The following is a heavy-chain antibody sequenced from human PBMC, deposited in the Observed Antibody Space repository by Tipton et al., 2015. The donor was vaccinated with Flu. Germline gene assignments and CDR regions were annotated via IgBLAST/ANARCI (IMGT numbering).Heavy chain of an antibody. D-gene: IGHD3-22*01. CDR1: GDSMSSFY. V-gene: IGHV4-4*07. Sequence: TLSLTCSVSGDSMSSFYWSWIRQPAGKGLEWIGRIYTSGSTKYNPSLKSRVTMSVDTSKNQFSLRLSSVTAADTAVYYCARGTYYSDSRGYSRRVVLDSWGQGTLVTVSS. J-gene: IGHJ4*02. CDR3: ARGTYYSDSRGYSRRVVLDS. CDR2: IYTSGST.